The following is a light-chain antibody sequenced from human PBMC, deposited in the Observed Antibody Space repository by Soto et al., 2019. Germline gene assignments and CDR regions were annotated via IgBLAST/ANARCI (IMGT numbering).Light chain of an antibody. Sequence: EIVMTQSPATLSVSPGERATLSCRASQSVSSNLAWYQQKPGQAPRLLIYGASTRATGIPARFSGSGSGTEFTLTISSLQSEDFAVYYCQQYNNWPGTFGQGTKGGYQ. CDR3: QQYNNWPGT. CDR2: GAS. V-gene: IGKV3-15*01. CDR1: QSVSSN. J-gene: IGKJ1*01.